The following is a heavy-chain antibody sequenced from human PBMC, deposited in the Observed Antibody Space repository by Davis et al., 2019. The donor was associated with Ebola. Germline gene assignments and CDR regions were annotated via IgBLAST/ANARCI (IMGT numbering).Heavy chain of an antibody. D-gene: IGHD6-6*01. J-gene: IGHJ6*02. CDR2: TYYRSKWYN. CDR3: AREPSSSSLYYYYYGMDV. Sequence: SQTHSLTCAISGDSVSSNSAAWNWIRQSPSRGLEWLGRTYYRSKWYNDYAVSVKSRITINPDTSKNQFSLQLNSVTPEDTAVYYCAREPSSSSLYYYYYGMDVWGQGTTVTVSS. V-gene: IGHV6-1*01. CDR1: GDSVSSNSAA.